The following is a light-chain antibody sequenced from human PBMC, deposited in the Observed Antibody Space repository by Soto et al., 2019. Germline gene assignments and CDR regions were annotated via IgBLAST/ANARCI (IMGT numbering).Light chain of an antibody. Sequence: DIQMTQSPSTLCASVGDRVIITCRASQYINTWLAWYQQKPGRAPKLLIYSSSSLESGVPSRFSGSGSGSEFTLTISSLQSDDFATYYCQQYQGFPFTFGQGTKLEI. CDR1: QYINTW. J-gene: IGKJ2*01. V-gene: IGKV1-5*03. CDR3: QQYQGFPFT. CDR2: SSS.